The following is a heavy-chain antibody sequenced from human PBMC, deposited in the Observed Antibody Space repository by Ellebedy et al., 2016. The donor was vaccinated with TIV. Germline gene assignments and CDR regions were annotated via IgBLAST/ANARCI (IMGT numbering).Heavy chain of an antibody. Sequence: GESLKISCAASGFTFGFSFSRYAMSWVRQAPGKGLEWVSGTSGGGATTYYADSVKGRFTISRDNSKNTLYLQMNSLRADDTAVYYCAKDLAAGTTPRLDYWGQGTLVTVSS. J-gene: IGHJ4*02. D-gene: IGHD1-1*01. CDR2: TSGGGATT. V-gene: IGHV3-23*01. CDR3: AKDLAAGTTPRLDY. CDR1: GFTFGFSFSRYA.